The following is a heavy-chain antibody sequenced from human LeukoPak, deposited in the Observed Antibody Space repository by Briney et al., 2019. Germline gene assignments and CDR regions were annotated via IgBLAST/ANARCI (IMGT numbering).Heavy chain of an antibody. J-gene: IGHJ6*02. V-gene: IGHV3-23*01. CDR3: AKAGTGYNPSYYYYGMDV. CDR2: ISGSGGST. D-gene: IGHD5-24*01. Sequence: GGSLRLSCAASGFTFSSYAMSWVRQAPGKGLEWVSAISGSGGSTYYADSVKGRFTISRDNSKNTLYLQMNSLRAEDTAVYYCAKAGTGYNPSYYYYGMDVWGQGTTVTVSS. CDR1: GFTFSSYA.